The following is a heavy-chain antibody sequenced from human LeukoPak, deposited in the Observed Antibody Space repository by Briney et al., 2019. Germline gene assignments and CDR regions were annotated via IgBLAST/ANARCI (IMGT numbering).Heavy chain of an antibody. J-gene: IGHJ4*02. CDR3: ARSGGSFYDY. V-gene: IGHV3-74*01. Sequence: QPGGSLRLSCAASGFAFSSYWMHWVRQAPGKGLVWVSRINSDGSSTTYADSVQDRFTISRDNAKNSLYLQVNSLRAEDTAVYYCARSGGSFYDYWGQGTLVTVSS. CDR2: INSDGSST. D-gene: IGHD2-15*01. CDR1: GFAFSSYW.